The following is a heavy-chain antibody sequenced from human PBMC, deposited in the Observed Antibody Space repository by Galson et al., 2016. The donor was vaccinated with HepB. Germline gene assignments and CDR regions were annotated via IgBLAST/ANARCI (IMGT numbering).Heavy chain of an antibody. J-gene: IGHJ4*02. D-gene: IGHD3-9*01. V-gene: IGHV1-18*01. CDR3: ARDYDILTGLIPYYFDY. CDR1: GYTFTSYG. CDR2: ISGYNGNT. Sequence: SVKVSCKASGYTFTSYGVSWVRQAPGQGLEWMGWISGYNGNTNFAQKFQGRVTMTTDTSTSTAYMELRSLRSDDTAVYYCARDYDILTGLIPYYFDYWGQGTLVTVSS.